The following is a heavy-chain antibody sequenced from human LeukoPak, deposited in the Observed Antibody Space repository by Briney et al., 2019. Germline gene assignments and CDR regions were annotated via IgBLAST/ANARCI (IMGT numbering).Heavy chain of an antibody. J-gene: IGHJ5*02. D-gene: IGHD6-6*01. Sequence: SETLSLTCTVSGYSISSGYYWGWIRQPPGKGLEWIGTIYHSGSTYYTPSLKSRVTISVDTSKNQFSLKLNSVTAADTAVYYCARDHSSSGWFDPWGQGTLVTVSS. CDR2: IYHSGST. V-gene: IGHV4-38-2*02. CDR1: GYSISSGYY. CDR3: ARDHSSSGWFDP.